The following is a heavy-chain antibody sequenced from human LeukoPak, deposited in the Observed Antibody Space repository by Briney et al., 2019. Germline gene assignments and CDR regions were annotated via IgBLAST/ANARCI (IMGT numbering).Heavy chain of an antibody. V-gene: IGHV3-33*01. CDR1: GFTFSSYG. J-gene: IGHJ6*02. CDR2: IWYDGSNK. Sequence: PGGSLRLSCAASGFTFSSYGMHWVRQAPGKGLEWVAVIWYDGSNKYYADSVKGRFTISRDNSKNTLYLQMNSLRAEDTAVYYCASGDFWSGYYYGMDVWGQGTTVTVSS. D-gene: IGHD3-3*01. CDR3: ASGDFWSGYYYGMDV.